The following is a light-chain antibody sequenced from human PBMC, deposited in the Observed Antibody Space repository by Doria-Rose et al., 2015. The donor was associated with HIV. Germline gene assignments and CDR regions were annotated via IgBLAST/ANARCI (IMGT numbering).Light chain of an antibody. V-gene: IGLV1-40*01. Sequence: QSALTQPPSVSGVPGQRVAISCTGSSSNIGAGFDVNWYQQFPGTAPKLLIHGNTNRPSGVPDRFSGSKSGTSASPAISGLRAEDEADYYCQSYDSRLSVYVFGTGTKVTVL. CDR2: GNT. CDR3: QSYDSRLSVYV. CDR1: SSNIGAGFD. J-gene: IGLJ1*01.